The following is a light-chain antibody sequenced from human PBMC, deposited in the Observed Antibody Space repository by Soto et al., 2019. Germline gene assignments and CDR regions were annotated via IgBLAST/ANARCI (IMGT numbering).Light chain of an antibody. CDR1: QSCRSY. V-gene: IGKV3-11*01. CDR2: DAS. J-gene: IGKJ4*01. Sequence: EIVLTQSPATLSLSPGERATLSCRASQSCRSYVAWYQQKPGEAPRLLIYDASNRANGIPDRFRGSGSGTGFTLTISSLEPEDFAVDDCQQFSSHPLTFGGGTKVDI. CDR3: QQFSSHPLT.